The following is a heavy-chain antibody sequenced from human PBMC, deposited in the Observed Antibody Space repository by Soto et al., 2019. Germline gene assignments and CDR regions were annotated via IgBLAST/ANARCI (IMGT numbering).Heavy chain of an antibody. CDR1: GFRFSTFC. D-gene: IGHD1-1*01. V-gene: IGHV3-30*18. CDR2: MLYDGTNI. Sequence: GGSLSLSCAASGFRFSTFCVHWVRQAPGKGLEWLAGMLYDGTNIHYADSVKGRFTISRDSSKNTGYLEMNNLRAEDTAVYFCAKDDGTGSWGQGTLVTVSS. J-gene: IGHJ5*02. CDR3: AKDDGTGS.